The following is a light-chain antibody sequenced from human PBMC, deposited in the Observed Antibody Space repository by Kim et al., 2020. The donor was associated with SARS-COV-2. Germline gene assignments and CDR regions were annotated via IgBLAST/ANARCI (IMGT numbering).Light chain of an antibody. J-gene: IGLJ3*02. V-gene: IGLV4-69*01. CDR2: LNSDGSH. CDR3: QTWGTGIRV. CDR1: SGHSTYA. Sequence: ASVNLTCTLSSGHSTYAIAWHQQQPEKGPRFLIKLNSDGSHNKGDGIPDRFSGSSSGAERYLTISSLQSEDEADYYCQTWGTGIRVFGGGTKLTVL.